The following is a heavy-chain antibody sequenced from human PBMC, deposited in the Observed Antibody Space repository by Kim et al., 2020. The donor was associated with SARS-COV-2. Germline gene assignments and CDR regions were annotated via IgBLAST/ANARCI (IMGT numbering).Heavy chain of an antibody. Sequence: ASVKVSCKASGYTFTSYYMHWVRQAPGQGLEWMGIINPSGGSTSYAQKFQGRVTMTRDTSTSTVYMELSSLRSEDTAVYYCARDEVATIDNPFSLDYWGQGTLVTVSS. CDR1: GYTFTSYY. CDR2: INPSGGST. J-gene: IGHJ4*02. CDR3: ARDEVATIDNPFSLDY. D-gene: IGHD5-12*01. V-gene: IGHV1-46*01.